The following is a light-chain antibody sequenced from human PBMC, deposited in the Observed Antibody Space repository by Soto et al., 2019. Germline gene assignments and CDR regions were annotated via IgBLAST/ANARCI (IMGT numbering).Light chain of an antibody. Sequence: QSALTQPASVSGSPGQSITISCTGTSSDVGGYDYVSWYQQLPGKAPKLLIYDVNNRPSGVSHRFSGSKSGNTASLTISGIQAEYEADYYCRSYTGSSTFVFGTGTKLTVL. J-gene: IGLJ1*01. CDR2: DVN. CDR3: RSYTGSSTFV. CDR1: SSDVGGYDY. V-gene: IGLV2-14*01.